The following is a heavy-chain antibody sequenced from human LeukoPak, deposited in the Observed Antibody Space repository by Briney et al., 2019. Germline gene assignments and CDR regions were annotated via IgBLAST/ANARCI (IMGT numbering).Heavy chain of an antibody. CDR3: AKGGHYCSSTSCYRQGYYYYGMDV. CDR1: GFTFSSYS. D-gene: IGHD2-2*02. J-gene: IGHJ6*02. Sequence: PGGSLRLSCAASGFTFSSYSMNWVRQAPGKGLQWVSSISSSSSYIYYADSVKGRFTISRDNAKNSLYLQMNSLRAEDTAVYYCAKGGHYCSSTSCYRQGYYYYGMDVWGQGTTVTVSS. CDR2: ISSSSSYI. V-gene: IGHV3-21*04.